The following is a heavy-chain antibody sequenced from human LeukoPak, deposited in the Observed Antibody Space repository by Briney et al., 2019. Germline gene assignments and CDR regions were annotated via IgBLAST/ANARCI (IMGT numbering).Heavy chain of an antibody. CDR1: GFTFSSYA. CDR3: TRSLREQWLLYVFGFMDV. V-gene: IGHV3-23*01. Sequence: GGPLRLSCAASGFTFSSYAMSWVRQAPGKGLEWVSAISGSDSSTFYADSVKGRFTISRDNSKNTLYLQMNSLRAEDTAVYYCTRSLREQWLLYVFGFMDVWGQGATVTVSS. CDR2: ISGSDSST. D-gene: IGHD3-3*01. J-gene: IGHJ6*02.